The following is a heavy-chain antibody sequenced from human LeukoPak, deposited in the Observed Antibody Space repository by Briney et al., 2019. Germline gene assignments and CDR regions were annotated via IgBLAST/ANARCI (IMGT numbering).Heavy chain of an antibody. Sequence: HPGGSLRLSCAASGFTFSGYWMSWVRLAPGKGLEWVANIKQDGSTKFYVESLRGRFTISRDNAKNSLYLQMNSVRVEDTAVYHCARASGERYDSRGNGGVYFDYWGQGALVTVSS. CDR1: GFTFSGYW. J-gene: IGHJ4*02. CDR2: IKQDGSTK. D-gene: IGHD3-22*01. V-gene: IGHV3-7*01. CDR3: ARASGERYDSRGNGGVYFDY.